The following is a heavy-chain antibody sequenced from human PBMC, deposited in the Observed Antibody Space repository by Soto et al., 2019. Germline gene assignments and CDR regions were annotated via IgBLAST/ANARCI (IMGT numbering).Heavy chain of an antibody. CDR1: GGSISSYY. V-gene: IGHV4-59*08. CDR2: IYYSGST. D-gene: IGHD5-12*01. Sequence: SETLSLTCTVSGGSISSYYWSWIRQPPGKGLEWIGYIYYSGSTNYNPSLKSRVTISVDTSKNQFSLKLSSVTAADTAVYYCARHTPYSGYDLGDAFDIWGQGTMVTVSS. CDR3: ARHTPYSGYDLGDAFDI. J-gene: IGHJ3*02.